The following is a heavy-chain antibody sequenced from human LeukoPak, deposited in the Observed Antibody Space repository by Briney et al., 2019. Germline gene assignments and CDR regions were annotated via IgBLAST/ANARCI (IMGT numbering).Heavy chain of an antibody. V-gene: IGHV3-21*01. CDR2: ISSSSSYI. CDR1: GFTSSSYS. J-gene: IGHJ4*02. CDR3: AKDAGSSWNY. D-gene: IGHD6-13*01. Sequence: GGSLRLSCAASGFTSSSYSMNWVRQAPGKGLEWVSSISSSSSYIYYADSVKGRFTISRDNSKNTLYLQMNSLRAEDTAVYYCAKDAGSSWNYWGQGTLVTVSS.